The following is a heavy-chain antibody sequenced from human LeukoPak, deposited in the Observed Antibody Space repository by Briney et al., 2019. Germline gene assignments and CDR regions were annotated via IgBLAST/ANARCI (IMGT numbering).Heavy chain of an antibody. Sequence: ASVKVSCKASGGTFSSYAISWGRQAPGQGGEGRGWISAYNGNRNYVQKLQGRVTITTETTTSTAYMEKRRLRSDDTAVYYCARWPGELRYFDWLLYDYLGRGTLVTVSS. CDR2: ISAYNGNR. CDR3: ARWPGELRYFDWLLYDY. J-gene: IGHJ4*02. D-gene: IGHD3-9*01. V-gene: IGHV1-18*01. CDR1: GGTFSSYA.